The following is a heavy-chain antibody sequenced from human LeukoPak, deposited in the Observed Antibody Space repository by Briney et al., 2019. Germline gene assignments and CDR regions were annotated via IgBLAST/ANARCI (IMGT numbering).Heavy chain of an antibody. CDR1: GFTFSSYS. D-gene: IGHD3-22*01. CDR2: ISSSSSYI. Sequence: GGSLRLSCAASGFTFSSYSMNWVRQAPGKGLEWVSSISSSSSYIYYADSVKGRFTISRDNAKNSLYLQMNNLRAEDTAVYYCARVTYYYDSSGPANNWFDPWGQGTLVTVSS. CDR3: ARVTYYYDSSGPANNWFDP. V-gene: IGHV3-21*01. J-gene: IGHJ5*02.